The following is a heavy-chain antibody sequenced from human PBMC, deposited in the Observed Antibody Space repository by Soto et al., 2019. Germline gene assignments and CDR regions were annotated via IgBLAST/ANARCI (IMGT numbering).Heavy chain of an antibody. CDR2: IHSDGSST. CDR1: GFTFSYYW. V-gene: IGHV3-74*01. CDR3: ARGDRGAFDI. Sequence: EVLLVESGGGLVQPGESLRLSCVASGFTFSYYWMHWVRQGPGKGLVWVSRIHSDGSSTTYADSVKGRFTISRDNAKNTLYLQMNSLRAEDTAVYYCARGDRGAFDIWGQGTVVTVSS. D-gene: IGHD1-26*01. J-gene: IGHJ3*02.